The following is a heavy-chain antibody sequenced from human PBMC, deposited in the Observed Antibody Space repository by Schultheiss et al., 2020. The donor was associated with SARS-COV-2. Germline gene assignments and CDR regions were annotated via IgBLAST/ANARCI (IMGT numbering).Heavy chain of an antibody. D-gene: IGHD6-19*01. Sequence: SVKVSCKASGYTFTSYGVSWVRQAPGQGLEWMGGIIPIFGTANYAQKFQGRVTITADESTSTAYMELSSLRSEDTAVYYCARDSYSSGWYDYWGQGTLVTVSS. J-gene: IGHJ4*02. CDR1: GYTFTSYG. V-gene: IGHV1-69*13. CDR2: IIPIFGTA. CDR3: ARDSYSSGWYDY.